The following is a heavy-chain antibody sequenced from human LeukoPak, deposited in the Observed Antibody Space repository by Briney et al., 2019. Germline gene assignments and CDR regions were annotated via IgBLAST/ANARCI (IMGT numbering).Heavy chain of an antibody. J-gene: IGHJ6*03. Sequence: ASVKVSCKASGYTFTIHWVRQAPGQGLEWMGIINPSGGSTSYALKFQGRVTMTRDTSTSTVYMELSSLRSEDTAVYYCARSSGRSPNREYMDVWGKGTTVTVSS. D-gene: IGHD1-14*01. V-gene: IGHV1-46*01. CDR1: GYTFT. CDR3: ARSSGRSPNREYMDV. CDR2: INPSGGST.